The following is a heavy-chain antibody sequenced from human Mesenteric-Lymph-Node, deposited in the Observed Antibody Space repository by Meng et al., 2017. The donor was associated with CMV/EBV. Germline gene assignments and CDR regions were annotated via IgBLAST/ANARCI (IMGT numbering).Heavy chain of an antibody. J-gene: IGHJ4*02. CDR1: GFTFSSYS. Sequence: GGSLRLSCAASGFTFSSYSMNWVRQAPGKGLEWVSSISSSSSYIYYADSVMGRFTISRHNAKNSLHLQMNSPRAEDTAVYCCARQPPNDIVVVPAAMWGQGTLVTVSS. V-gene: IGHV3-21*01. CDR2: ISSSSSYI. CDR3: ARQPPNDIVVVPAAM. D-gene: IGHD2-2*01.